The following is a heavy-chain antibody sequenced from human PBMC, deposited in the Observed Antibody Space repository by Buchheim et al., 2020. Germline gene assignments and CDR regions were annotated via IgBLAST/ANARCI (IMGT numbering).Heavy chain of an antibody. CDR2: INHSGST. D-gene: IGHD5-12*01. V-gene: IGHV4-34*01. J-gene: IGHJ4*02. CDR3: ARSRTQWLRWNELDY. CDR1: GGSFSGYY. Sequence: QVQLQQWGAGLLKPSETLSLTCAVYGGSFSGYYWSWIRQPPGKGLEWIGEINHSGSTNYNPSLKSRVTISVDTSKNPFSLKLSSVTAADTAVYYCARSRTQWLRWNELDYWGQGTL.